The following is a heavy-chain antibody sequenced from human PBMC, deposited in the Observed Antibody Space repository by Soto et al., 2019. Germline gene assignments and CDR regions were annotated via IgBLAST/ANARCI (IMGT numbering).Heavy chain of an antibody. CDR1: GFSLSYYY. J-gene: IGHJ4*02. D-gene: IGHD6-19*01. CDR2: ISSSSSDT. CDR3: AKGRGSGWAWYFDN. V-gene: IGHV3-11*05. Sequence: GGSVRLSCXASGFSLSYYYMSWIRQAPGQGLEWVSYISSSSSDTNYADSVRGRFTISRDNARNSLYLQMNSLRGEDTAVYYCAKGRGSGWAWYFDNWGQGTLVTVSS.